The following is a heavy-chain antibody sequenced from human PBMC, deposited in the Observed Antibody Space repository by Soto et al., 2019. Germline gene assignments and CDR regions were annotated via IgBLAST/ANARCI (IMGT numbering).Heavy chain of an antibody. Sequence: GGSLRLSCAASGFNFNTYGFNWVRQAPGKGLERVAVIWYDGSTKYYADSVKGRFTISRDNLKNTLYMQMNSLTAEDTAVYYCARPLVAPVAGPYYCGMDVWGQGTTVTVSS. CDR2: IWYDGSTK. D-gene: IGHD6-19*01. CDR1: GFNFNTYG. J-gene: IGHJ6*02. V-gene: IGHV3-33*01. CDR3: ARPLVAPVAGPYYCGMDV.